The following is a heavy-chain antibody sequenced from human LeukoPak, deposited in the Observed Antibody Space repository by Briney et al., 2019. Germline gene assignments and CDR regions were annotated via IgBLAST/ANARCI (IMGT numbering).Heavy chain of an antibody. CDR3: AKNGEYQLLYPYYFDY. Sequence: GGSLRLSCAASGFTFSSYAMSWVRQAPGKGLEWVSAISGSGASTYYADSVKGRFTISRDNSKNTLYLQMNSLRAEDTAVYYCAKNGEYQLLYPYYFDYWGQGTLVTVSS. CDR1: GFTFSSYA. J-gene: IGHJ4*02. D-gene: IGHD2-2*02. CDR2: ISGSGAST. V-gene: IGHV3-23*01.